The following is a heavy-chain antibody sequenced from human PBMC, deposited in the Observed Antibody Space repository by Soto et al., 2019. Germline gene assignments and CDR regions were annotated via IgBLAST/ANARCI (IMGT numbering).Heavy chain of an antibody. CDR3: ARQRGYCSGNSCFEIDY. CDR1: GGSISSDSYY. D-gene: IGHD2-15*01. J-gene: IGHJ4*02. Sequence: PSETLSLTCTVSGGSISSDSYYWTWIRQYPGKGLEWIGYIYYRGNAYYNPSLKSRVTISVDTSKNQFSLKLSSVTAADTAVYYCARQRGYCSGNSCFEIDYWGQGTLVTVSS. V-gene: IGHV4-31*03. CDR2: IYYRGNA.